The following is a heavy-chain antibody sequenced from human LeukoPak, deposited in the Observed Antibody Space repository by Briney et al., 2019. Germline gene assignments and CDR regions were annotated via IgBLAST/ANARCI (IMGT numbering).Heavy chain of an antibody. V-gene: IGHV4-59*08. CDR2: IYYSGST. D-gene: IGHD3-16*01. CDR3: ATKGKLGDAFDI. CDR1: GGSISSYY. Sequence: PSETLSLTCTVSGGSISSYYWSWIRQPPGKGLEWIGYIYYSGSTNYNPSLKSRVTISVDTSKNQFSLRLNSVTAADTAVYYCATKGKLGDAFDIWGQGTMVTVSS. J-gene: IGHJ3*02.